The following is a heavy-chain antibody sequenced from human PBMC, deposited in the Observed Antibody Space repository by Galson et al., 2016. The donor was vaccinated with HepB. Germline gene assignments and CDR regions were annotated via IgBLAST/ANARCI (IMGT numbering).Heavy chain of an antibody. CDR3: ARDAGWSDALDI. V-gene: IGHV3-53*05. CDR1: GFTVSSHY. D-gene: IGHD6-19*01. CDR2: IYNDGTT. Sequence: SLRLSCAASGFTVSSHYVSWVRQAPGKGLEWVSVIYNDGTTYYTASVKGRFTISRDNSKGTLYLQMKSLRTDDTALYYCARDAGWSDALDIWGQGTMVTVSS. J-gene: IGHJ3*02.